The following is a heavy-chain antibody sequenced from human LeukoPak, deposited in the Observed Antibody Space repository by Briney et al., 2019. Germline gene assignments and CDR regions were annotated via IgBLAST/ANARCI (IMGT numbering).Heavy chain of an antibody. D-gene: IGHD3-16*01. V-gene: IGHV3-30*03. CDR1: GFTFSSYG. J-gene: IGHJ4*02. CDR3: ALLPQGDPIDY. Sequence: GRSLRLSCAASGFTFSSYGMHWVRQAPGKGLEWVAVISYDGSNKYYADSVKGRFTISRDNSKNTLYLQMNSLRAEDTAVYYCALLPQGDPIDYWGQGTLVTVSS. CDR2: ISYDGSNK.